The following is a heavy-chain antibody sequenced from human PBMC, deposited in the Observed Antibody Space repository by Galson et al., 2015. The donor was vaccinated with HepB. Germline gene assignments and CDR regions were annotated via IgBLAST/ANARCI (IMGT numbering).Heavy chain of an antibody. V-gene: IGHV3-7*01. J-gene: IGHJ4*02. D-gene: IGHD6-13*01. CDR1: GFTFSSYW. CDR3: AREDGSSWPASDY. Sequence: SLRLSCAASGFTFSSYWMSWVRQAPGKGLEWVANIKQDGSEKYYVDSVKGRFTISRDNAKNSLYLQMNSLRAEDTAVYYCAREDGSSWPASDYWGQGTLVTVSS. CDR2: IKQDGSEK.